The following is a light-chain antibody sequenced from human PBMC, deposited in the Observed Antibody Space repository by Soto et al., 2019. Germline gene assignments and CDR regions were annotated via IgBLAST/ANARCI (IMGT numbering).Light chain of an antibody. J-gene: IGLJ2*01. CDR2: EVS. CDR1: STDFVSYNR. Sequence: QSALTQPPSVSGSPGQSVTISCTGTSTDFVSYNRVSWYQQPPGTAPKLMIYEVSKRPSGVPDRFSGSKSGNTASLTISGLQAEDEVDYYCCSYAGSYTHVVFGGGTKLTVL. V-gene: IGLV2-18*02. CDR3: CSYAGSYTHVV.